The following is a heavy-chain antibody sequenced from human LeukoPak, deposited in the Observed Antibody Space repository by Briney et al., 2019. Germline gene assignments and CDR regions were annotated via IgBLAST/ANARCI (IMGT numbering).Heavy chain of an antibody. V-gene: IGHV3-23*01. CDR3: AKKEVISSGEWYFGL. D-gene: IGHD6-19*01. J-gene: IGHJ2*01. Sequence: GGSLSLSCAASGFTFSSYAMGWVRQAPGEGLEWVSGISGSGGNTYYADPVKGRFTISRDSSRNTLYLQMNNLRGDDTAVYYCAKKEVISSGEWYFGLWGRGTLVTVSS. CDR2: ISGSGGNT. CDR1: GFTFSSYA.